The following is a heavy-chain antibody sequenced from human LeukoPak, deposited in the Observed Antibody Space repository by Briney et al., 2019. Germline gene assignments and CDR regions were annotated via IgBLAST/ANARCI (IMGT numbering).Heavy chain of an antibody. CDR1: GGSFSGYY. CDR2: INHSGST. J-gene: IGHJ4*02. CDR3: ATSPPTYYYDSSGRAN. Sequence: SETLSLTCAVYGGSFSGYYWSWIRLPPGKGLEWIGEINHSGSTNYNPSLKSRVTISVDTSKNQFSLKLSSVTAADTAVYYCATSPPTYYYDSSGRANWGQGTLVTVSS. V-gene: IGHV4-34*01. D-gene: IGHD3-22*01.